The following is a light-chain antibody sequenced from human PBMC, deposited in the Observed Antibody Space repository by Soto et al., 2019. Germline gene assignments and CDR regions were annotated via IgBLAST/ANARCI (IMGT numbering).Light chain of an antibody. CDR1: SSDVGGSNF. J-gene: IGLJ1*01. CDR2: DVA. CDR3: VSYTSSTTEV. Sequence: QSVLTQPASVSDSPGQSITISCTGTSSDVGGSNFVSWYQQHTGKPPKLIIYDVANRPSGVSNRFSGSKSGSTASLIISRLQTEDEADYYCVSYTSSTTEVFGTGTKGTVL. V-gene: IGLV2-14*03.